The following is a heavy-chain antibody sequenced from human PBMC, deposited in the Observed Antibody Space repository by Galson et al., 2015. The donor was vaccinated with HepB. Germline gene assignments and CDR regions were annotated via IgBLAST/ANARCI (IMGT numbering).Heavy chain of an antibody. D-gene: IGHD6-13*01. CDR1: GYTFTSYA. Sequence: VKVSCKASGYTFTSYAMHWVRQAPGQRLEWMGWINAGNGNTKYSQKFQGRVTITRDTSASTAYMELSSLRSEDTAVYYCARDAEYSSSWYWFDPWGQGTLVTVSS. CDR2: INAGNGNT. V-gene: IGHV1-3*01. J-gene: IGHJ5*02. CDR3: ARDAEYSSSWYWFDP.